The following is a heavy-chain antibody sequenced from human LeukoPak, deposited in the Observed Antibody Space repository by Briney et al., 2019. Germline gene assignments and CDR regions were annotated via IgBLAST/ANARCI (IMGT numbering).Heavy chain of an antibody. D-gene: IGHD4-11*01. V-gene: IGHV4-30-2*01. J-gene: IGHJ4*02. CDR3: ARDGAKSNYEGY. Sequence: SETLSLTCTVSGGSISSGGYYWSWIRQPPGKGLEWIGYIYHSGSTYYNPSLKSRVTISVDRSKNQFSLKLSSVTAADTAVYYCARDGAKSNYEGYWGQGTLVTVSS. CDR2: IYHSGST. CDR1: GGSISSGGYY.